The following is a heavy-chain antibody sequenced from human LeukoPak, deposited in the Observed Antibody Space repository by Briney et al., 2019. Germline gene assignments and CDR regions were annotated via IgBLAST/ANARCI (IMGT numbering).Heavy chain of an antibody. Sequence: SETLSLTCTVSGASISSSTYYWSWIRQPPGKGLEWIGEINHSGSTNYNPSLKSRVTISVDTSKNQFSLKLSSVTAADTAVYYCARDKARDAFDIWGQGTMVTVSS. CDR2: INHSGST. CDR1: GASISSSTYY. CDR3: ARDKARDAFDI. V-gene: IGHV4-39*07. J-gene: IGHJ3*02.